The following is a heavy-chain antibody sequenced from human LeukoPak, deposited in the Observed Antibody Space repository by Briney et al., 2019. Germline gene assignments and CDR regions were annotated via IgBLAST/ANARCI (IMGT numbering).Heavy chain of an antibody. D-gene: IGHD3-10*02. J-gene: IGHJ6*03. CDR2: INPNSGGI. CDR3: ARDFLGSYYYYYYMDV. V-gene: IGHV1-2*06. Sequence: GASVKVSCKASGYTFTGYYMHWVRQAPGQGLEWMGRINPNSGGINYAQKFQGRVTMTRDTSISTAYMELSRLRSDDTAVYYCARDFLGSYYYYYYMDVWGKGTTVTVSS. CDR1: GYTFTGYY.